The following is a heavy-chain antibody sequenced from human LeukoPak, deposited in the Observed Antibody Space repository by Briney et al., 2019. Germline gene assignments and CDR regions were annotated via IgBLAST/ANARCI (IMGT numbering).Heavy chain of an antibody. D-gene: IGHD3-3*01. J-gene: IGHJ5*02. CDR1: GGSFSGYY. Sequence: SETLSLTCAVYGGSFSGYYWSWIRQPPGKGLEWIGEINHSGSINYNPSLKSRVTISVDTSKNQFSLKLSSVTAADTAVYYCARGSTYCDFWSGYYTRAKWFDPWGQGTLVTVSS. CDR2: INHSGSI. V-gene: IGHV4-34*01. CDR3: ARGSTYCDFWSGYYTRAKWFDP.